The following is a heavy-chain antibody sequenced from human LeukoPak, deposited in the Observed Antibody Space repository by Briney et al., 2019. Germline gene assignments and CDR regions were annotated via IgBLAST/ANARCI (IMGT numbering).Heavy chain of an antibody. CDR2: INHSGST. J-gene: IGHJ5*02. V-gene: IGHV4-34*01. CDR3: ARGRYELLSIAAAGREYWFDP. Sequence: SETLSLTCAVSGGSFSGYYWTWLRQPPGKGLEWIGEINHSGSTNYNPSLKSRVTISVDTSKNQFSLKLSSVTAADTAVYYCARGRYELLSIAAAGREYWFDPWGQGTLVTVSS. CDR1: GGSFSGYY. D-gene: IGHD6-13*01.